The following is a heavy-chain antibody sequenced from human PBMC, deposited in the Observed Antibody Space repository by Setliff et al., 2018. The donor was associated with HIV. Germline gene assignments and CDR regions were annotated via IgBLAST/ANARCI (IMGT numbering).Heavy chain of an antibody. V-gene: IGHV7-4-1*02. CDR1: GYSFNTYY. CDR2: INTNTGNP. J-gene: IGHJ4*02. CDR3: ARDLYPGIAVAGTVGY. Sequence: ASVKVSCKASGYSFNTYYIHWIRQAPGQGLEWMGWINTNTGNPTYAQGFTGRFVFSLDTSVSTAYLQISSLEAEDTAVYYCARDLYPGIAVAGTVGYWGQGTLVTVSS. D-gene: IGHD6-19*01.